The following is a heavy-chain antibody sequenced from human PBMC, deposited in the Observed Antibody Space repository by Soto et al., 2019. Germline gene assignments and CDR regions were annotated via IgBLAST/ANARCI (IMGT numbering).Heavy chain of an antibody. CDR3: ARDPAP. V-gene: IGHV4-31*03. J-gene: IGHJ5*02. CDR1: GGSISSGGYY. CDR2: IYTSGST. Sequence: QVQLQESGPGLVKPSQTLSLTCTVSGGSISSGGYYWSWIRQHPGKGLEWIGYIYTSGSTYYNPPRRRRVTLSADTPKNQFSLKLSSVTAAATAAYYCARDPAPWWQGTLVTVSS.